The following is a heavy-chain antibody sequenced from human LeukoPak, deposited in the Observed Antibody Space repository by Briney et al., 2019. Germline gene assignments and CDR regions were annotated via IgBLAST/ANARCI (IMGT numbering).Heavy chain of an antibody. CDR2: ISSSGTYI. J-gene: IGHJ4*02. V-gene: IGHV3-11*04. Sequence: KSGGSLRLSCAASGFIFSDYYMSWIRQAPGKGLEWVSSISSSGTYIYYADSLKGRFTISRDNAKNSLYLQMNSLRAEDTAVYYCARVPSSPGLYKRPSGSLRPYYDFWSGYYNDYWGQGTLVTVSS. D-gene: IGHD3-3*01. CDR3: ARVPSSPGLYKRPSGSLRPYYDFWSGYYNDY. CDR1: GFIFSDYY.